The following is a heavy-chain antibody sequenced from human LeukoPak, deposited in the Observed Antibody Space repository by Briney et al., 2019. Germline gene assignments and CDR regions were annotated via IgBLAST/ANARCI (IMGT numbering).Heavy chain of an antibody. V-gene: IGHV4-39*07. D-gene: IGHD5-12*01. J-gene: IGHJ4*02. Sequence: SETLSLTCTVSGGSINSRNYYWAWIRQPPGKGLEWIGEINHSGSTNYNPSLKSRVTISVDTSKNQFSLKLSSVTAADTAVYYCARLYSGYDYNDYWGQGTLVTVSS. CDR1: GGSINSRNYY. CDR2: INHSGST. CDR3: ARLYSGYDYNDY.